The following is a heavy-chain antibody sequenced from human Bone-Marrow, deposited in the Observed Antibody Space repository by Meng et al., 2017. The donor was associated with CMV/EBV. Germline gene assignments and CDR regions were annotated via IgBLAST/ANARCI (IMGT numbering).Heavy chain of an antibody. Sequence: GSISSYYLSWIRQPAGKGLEWIGRIYTSGSTNYNPSLKSRVTMSVDTSKNQFSLKLSSVTAADTAVYYCARASGYSRVGQDQNWFDPWGQGTLVTVSS. D-gene: IGHD6-13*01. J-gene: IGHJ5*02. CDR1: GSISSYY. V-gene: IGHV4-4*07. CDR2: IYTSGST. CDR3: ARASGYSRVGQDQNWFDP.